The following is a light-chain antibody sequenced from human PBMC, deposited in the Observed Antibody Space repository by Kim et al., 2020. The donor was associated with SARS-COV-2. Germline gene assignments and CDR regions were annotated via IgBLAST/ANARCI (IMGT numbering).Light chain of an antibody. CDR1: QSINRF. V-gene: IGKV1-39*01. CDR3: QQSYNTRT. J-gene: IGKJ1*01. CDR2: TAS. Sequence: DIQMTQSPSSLSASVGDRVIITCRASQSINRFLNWYQQKPGKAPKLLIYTASTLHSGVPSRFSGSGSGTDFTLTISSLQPADFATYYCQQSYNTRTFGQGTRVEIK.